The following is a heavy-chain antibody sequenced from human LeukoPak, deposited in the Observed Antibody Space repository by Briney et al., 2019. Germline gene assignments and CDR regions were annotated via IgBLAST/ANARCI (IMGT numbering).Heavy chain of an antibody. Sequence: GGSLRLSCAVSGFTLSSNAMSWVPRAPGEGLEWVSAVSGSGDSTYYADSVKGRFTISRDNSQNTLHPQMNRLRADDTAVYYCAKDAYNYGPLDYWGRGTQVTVSS. J-gene: IGHJ4*02. V-gene: IGHV3-23*01. CDR1: GFTLSSNA. CDR2: VSGSGDST. CDR3: AKDAYNYGPLDY. D-gene: IGHD5-18*01.